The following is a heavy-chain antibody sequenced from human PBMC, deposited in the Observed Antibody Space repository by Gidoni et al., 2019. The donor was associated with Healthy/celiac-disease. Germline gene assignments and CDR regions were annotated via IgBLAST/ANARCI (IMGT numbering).Heavy chain of an antibody. CDR2: IYYSGST. V-gene: IGHV4-39*01. CDR1: GGSISSSSYY. J-gene: IGHJ2*01. Sequence: QLQLQESGPGLVKPSETLSLTCTVSGGSISSSSYYWGWIRQPPGKGLEWIGSIYYSGSTYYNPSLKSRVTISVDTSKNQFSLKLSSVTAADTAVYYCARHIHPRQQLVTWYFDLWGRGTLVTVSS. CDR3: ARHIHPRQQLVTWYFDL. D-gene: IGHD6-13*01.